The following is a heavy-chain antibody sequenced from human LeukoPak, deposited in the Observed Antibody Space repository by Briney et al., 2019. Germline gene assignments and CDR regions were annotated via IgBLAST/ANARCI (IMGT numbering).Heavy chain of an antibody. CDR2: IRSKAYGGTT. D-gene: IGHD3-10*02. V-gene: IGHV3-71*01. CDR3: AELGITMIGGV. J-gene: IGHJ6*04. Sequence: GGTLRLSCAASGFTFSSYSMNWVRQAPGKGLEWVGFIRSKAYGGTTEYAASVKGRFTISRDDSKSIAYLQMNSLRAEDTAVYYCAELGITMIGGVWGKGTTVTISS. CDR1: GFTFSSYS.